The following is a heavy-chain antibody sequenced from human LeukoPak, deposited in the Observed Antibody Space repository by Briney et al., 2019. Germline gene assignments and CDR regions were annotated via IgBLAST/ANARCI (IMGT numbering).Heavy chain of an antibody. D-gene: IGHD5-24*01. J-gene: IGHJ4*02. CDR3: AGAGPRREGYNFDY. Sequence: SETLSHTCTVSGGSISTYFWSWIRQPPGKGLEWIGLIYDGGSTYYNPSLKSRVSISLDMSKNRVSLKLSSVTSPDTAVYYCAGAGPRREGYNFDYWGQGTLVTVSS. V-gene: IGHV4-59*01. CDR1: GGSISTYF. CDR2: IYDGGST.